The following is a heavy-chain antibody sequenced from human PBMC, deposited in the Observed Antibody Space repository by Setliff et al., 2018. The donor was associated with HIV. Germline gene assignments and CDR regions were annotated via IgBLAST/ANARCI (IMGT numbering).Heavy chain of an antibody. D-gene: IGHD3-22*01. CDR2: IYWTGKT. CDR1: DSAMDSYY. Sequence: PSETLSLTCTVSDSAMDSYYWSWVRQSPGRGLEYIGYIYWTGKTDYNPSLESRVTISMDTSKNQFPLKLTSVTAADTAVYFCARTPEDYDQYFFDRWGQGTLVTVSS. V-gene: IGHV4-4*08. J-gene: IGHJ4*02. CDR3: ARTPEDYDQYFFDR.